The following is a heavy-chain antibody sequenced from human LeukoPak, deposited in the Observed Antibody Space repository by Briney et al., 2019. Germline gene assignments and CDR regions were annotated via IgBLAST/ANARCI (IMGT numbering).Heavy chain of an antibody. CDR2: ISAYNGNT. V-gene: IGHV1-18*01. CDR3: ARDDPYDGNSGCLDY. J-gene: IGHJ4*02. Sequence: ASVKVSCKASGYTFTSYGISWVRQAPGQGLEWMGWISAYNGNTNYAQKLQGRVTMTTDTSTSTAYMELRSLRSDDTAVYYCARDDPYDGNSGCLDYWGQGTLVTVSS. D-gene: IGHD4-23*01. CDR1: GYTFTSYG.